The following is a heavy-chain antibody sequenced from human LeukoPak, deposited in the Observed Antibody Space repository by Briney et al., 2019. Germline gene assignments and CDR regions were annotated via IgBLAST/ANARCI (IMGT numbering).Heavy chain of an antibody. CDR3: ARDPPNA. CDR1: EFTFSSYS. J-gene: IGHJ5*02. Sequence: GGSLRLSCAASEFTFSSYSMNWVRQAPGKGLEWVSYLSSSSGTIYYADSVKGRFTISRDNAKNSLYLQMNSLRAEDTAVYYCARDPPNAWGQGTLVTVSS. V-gene: IGHV3-48*04. D-gene: IGHD2-8*01. CDR2: LSSSSGTI.